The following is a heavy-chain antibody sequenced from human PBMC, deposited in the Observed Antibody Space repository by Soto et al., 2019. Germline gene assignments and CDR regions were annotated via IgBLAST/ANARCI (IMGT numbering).Heavy chain of an antibody. D-gene: IGHD6-13*01. CDR3: SKVSPRRSRRFLLSY. Sequence: GGSLRLSCVASGFTFNSYDMCWVRQAPGKPLEWVSGITASGHITYYADSVKGRFTISRDNSRNTLDLQMNSLRAEDTAVYYCSKVSPRRSRRFLLSYWGQGSLVP. CDR1: GFTFNSYD. V-gene: IGHV3-23*01. CDR2: ITASGHIT. J-gene: IGHJ1*01.